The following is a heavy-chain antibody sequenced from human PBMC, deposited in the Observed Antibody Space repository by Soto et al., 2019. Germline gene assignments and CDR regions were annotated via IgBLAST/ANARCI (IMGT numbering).Heavy chain of an antibody. Sequence: QVQLVQSGAEVKKAGASVRISCKASGYTFSTSGMHWVHQAPGQGLEWVGWINGVNGNTKFSQKFQDRVSITRDSSASTAYMELSGLTSEDTGVFYCARAPRLTQLSAWGQGTLVIVSS. CDR3: ARAPRLTQLSA. V-gene: IGHV1-3*01. CDR1: GYTFSTSG. CDR2: INGVNGNT. J-gene: IGHJ5*02. D-gene: IGHD1-1*01.